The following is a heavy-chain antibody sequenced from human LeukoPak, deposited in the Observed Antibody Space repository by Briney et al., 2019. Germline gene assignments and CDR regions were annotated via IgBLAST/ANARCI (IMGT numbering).Heavy chain of an antibody. Sequence: ASVKVSCKASGYTFTGYYMHWVRQAPGQGLEWMGWINPNSGNTGYAQKFQGRVTITRNTSISTAYMELSSLRSEDTAVYYCARARSFPRMRMGYYYMDVWSKGTTVTVSS. V-gene: IGHV1-8*03. CDR1: GYTFTGYY. CDR3: ARARSFPRMRMGYYYMDV. CDR2: INPNSGNT. D-gene: IGHD2-15*01. J-gene: IGHJ6*03.